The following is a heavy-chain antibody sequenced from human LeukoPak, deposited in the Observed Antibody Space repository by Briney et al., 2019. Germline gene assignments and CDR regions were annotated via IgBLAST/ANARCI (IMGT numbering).Heavy chain of an antibody. CDR1: GGTFSSYA. Sequence: SVKVSCKASGGTFSSYAISWVRQAPGQGLEWMGRIIPIFGTANYAQKFQGRVTTTTDESASTAYMELSSLRSEDTAVYYCASCYSSGWYGVLDYWGQGTLVTVSS. J-gene: IGHJ4*02. D-gene: IGHD6-19*01. CDR2: IIPIFGTA. CDR3: ASCYSSGWYGVLDY. V-gene: IGHV1-69*05.